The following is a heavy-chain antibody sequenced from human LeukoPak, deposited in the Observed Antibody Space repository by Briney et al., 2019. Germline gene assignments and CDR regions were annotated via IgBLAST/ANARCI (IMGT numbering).Heavy chain of an antibody. D-gene: IGHD3-9*01. J-gene: IGHJ6*02. CDR3: ARLTMREFDWSFYYYGMDV. V-gene: IGHV6-1*01. CDR1: GDGVSSNSAT. CDR2: TYYRSKWYY. Sequence: SQTLSLTCAISGDGVSSNSATWNWIRQSPSRGLEWLGRTYYRSKWYYEHAVSVKSRITINPDPSKNQFSLQLTPVTPEDTAVYYCARLTMREFDWSFYYYGMDVWGQGTTVTVSS.